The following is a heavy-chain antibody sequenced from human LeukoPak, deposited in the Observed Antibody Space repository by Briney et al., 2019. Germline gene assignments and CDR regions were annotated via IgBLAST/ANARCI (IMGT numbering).Heavy chain of an antibody. D-gene: IGHD6-13*01. CDR1: GGSISSYY. J-gene: IGHJ4*02. CDR2: IYYSGST. Sequence: SETLSLTCTVSGGSISSYYWSWIRQPPGKGLEWIGYIYYSGSTNYNPSLKSRVTISVDTSRNQFSLKLSSVTAADTAVYYCARVNIAAAGKVDYWGQGTLVTVSS. CDR3: ARVNIAAAGKVDY. V-gene: IGHV4-59*08.